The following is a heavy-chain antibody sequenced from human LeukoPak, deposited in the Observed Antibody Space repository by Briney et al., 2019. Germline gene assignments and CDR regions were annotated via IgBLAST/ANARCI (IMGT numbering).Heavy chain of an antibody. CDR2: IIPIFGTA. CDR1: GGTFSSYA. D-gene: IGHD3-22*01. Sequence: SVKVSCKASGGTFSSYAINWVRQAPGQGLEWMGGIIPIFGTANYAQKFQGRVTITADESTSTAYMEVSSLGSEDTAVYYCARGWDHDSGGRPTAYVYWGQGTLVTVSS. CDR3: ARGWDHDSGGRPTAYVY. J-gene: IGHJ4*02. V-gene: IGHV1-69*13.